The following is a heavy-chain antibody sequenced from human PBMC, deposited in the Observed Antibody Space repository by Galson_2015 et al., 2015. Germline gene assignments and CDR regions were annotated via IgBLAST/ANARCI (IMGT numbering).Heavy chain of an antibody. Sequence: SLRLSCAASGFTFGDYAMSWVRQAPGKGLEWISLIRSKAYGGTTEYAASVKGRFTISRDDSKSIAYLQMNSLKTEDTAVYYCTRDRLSYPYYYMDVWGKGTTVTVSS. V-gene: IGHV3-49*04. CDR2: IRSKAYGGTT. CDR1: GFTFGDYA. J-gene: IGHJ6*03. CDR3: TRDRLSYPYYYMDV. D-gene: IGHD3-10*01.